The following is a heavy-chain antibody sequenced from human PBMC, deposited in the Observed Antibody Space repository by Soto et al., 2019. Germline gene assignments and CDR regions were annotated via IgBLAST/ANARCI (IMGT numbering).Heavy chain of an antibody. J-gene: IGHJ4*02. CDR1: GFTFSSYA. V-gene: IGHV3-30-3*01. CDR3: ARDPGLRDGYNSYFDY. Sequence: GGSLRLSCAPSGFTFSSYAMHWGRQAPGKWLEWVAVISYDGSNKYYADSVKGRFTISRDNSKNTLYLQMNSLRAEDTAVYYCARDPGLRDGYNSYFDYWGQGTLVTVSS. D-gene: IGHD5-12*01. CDR2: ISYDGSNK.